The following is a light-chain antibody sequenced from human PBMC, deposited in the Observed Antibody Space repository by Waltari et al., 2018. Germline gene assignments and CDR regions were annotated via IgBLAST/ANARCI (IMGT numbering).Light chain of an antibody. CDR3: CSYAGTSTYV. CDR2: EVS. Sequence: QSALTQPASVSGSPGQSITIPCPGISSDVGSYDLVSWYQQHPGKAPKLMMYEVSKRPSGVSNRFSGSKSGNTASLTISGLQAEDEADYYCCSYAGTSTYVFGTGTKVTVL. CDR1: SSDVGSYDL. V-gene: IGLV2-23*02. J-gene: IGLJ1*01.